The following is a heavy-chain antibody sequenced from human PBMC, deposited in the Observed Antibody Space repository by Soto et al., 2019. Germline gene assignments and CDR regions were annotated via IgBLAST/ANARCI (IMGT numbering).Heavy chain of an antibody. D-gene: IGHD2-21*01. CDR3: ARENLLEGYFDY. V-gene: IGHV4-59*01. Sequence: NPSETLSLTCTVSGGSISSYYWSWIRQPPRKGLEWIGFIYYSGSTNYNPSLKSRVTISVDTSKNQFSLKLSSVTAADTAVYYCARENLLEGYFDYWGQGTLVTVSS. J-gene: IGHJ4*02. CDR2: IYYSGST. CDR1: GGSISSYY.